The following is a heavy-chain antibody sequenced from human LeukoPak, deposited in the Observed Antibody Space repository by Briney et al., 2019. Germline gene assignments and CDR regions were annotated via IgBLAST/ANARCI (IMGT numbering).Heavy chain of an antibody. Sequence: GRSLRLSCAASGFTFDDYAMHWVRQAPGKGLEWVSGISWNSGSIGYADSVKGRFTISRDNAKNSLYLQMNSLRAEDTAVYYCAKVSWGLRFLEWSYFDYWGQGTLVTVSS. CDR1: GFTFDDYA. D-gene: IGHD3-3*01. J-gene: IGHJ4*02. CDR2: ISWNSGSI. V-gene: IGHV3-9*01. CDR3: AKVSWGLRFLEWSYFDY.